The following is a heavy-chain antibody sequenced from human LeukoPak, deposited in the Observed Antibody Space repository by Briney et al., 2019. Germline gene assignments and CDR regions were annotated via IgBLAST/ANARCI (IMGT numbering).Heavy chain of an antibody. Sequence: GGSLRLSCAGCGFTASTHHMAWVRQAPGKGLEGVSVRQPGNVSYYADSVTGRFTTSTDSSKNTLFLQMRDLRAEDTALYYCARERDYDTYFDYWGQGTLVSVSS. CDR3: ARERDYDTYFDY. CDR2: RQPGNVS. J-gene: IGHJ4*02. V-gene: IGHV3-53*01. D-gene: IGHD3-22*01. CDR1: GFTASTHH.